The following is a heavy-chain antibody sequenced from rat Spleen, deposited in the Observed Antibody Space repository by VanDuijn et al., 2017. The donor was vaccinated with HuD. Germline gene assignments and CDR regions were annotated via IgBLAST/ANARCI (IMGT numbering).Heavy chain of an antibody. Sequence: EVQLVESDGGLVQPGRSLKLSCAASGFTFSDFYMTWVRQAPGKGLEWVASITNTGGSTYYPDSVKGRFTVSRENAKSTLYLQMNSLRSEDTATYYCTRSGGYNYYFDYWGQGVMVTVSS. V-gene: IGHV5-31*01. D-gene: IGHD1-5*01. CDR1: GFTFSDFY. CDR2: ITNTGGST. CDR3: TRSGGYNYYFDY. J-gene: IGHJ2*01.